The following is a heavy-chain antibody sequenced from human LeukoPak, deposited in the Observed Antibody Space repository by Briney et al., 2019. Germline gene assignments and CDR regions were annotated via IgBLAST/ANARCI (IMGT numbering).Heavy chain of an antibody. Sequence: EASVKVSCKASGYTFTGYYMHWVRQAPGQGLEWMGWTNPNSGGTNYAQKFQGRVTMTRDTSISTAYMELSRLRSDDTAVYYCAKPTCTNGVCYSFDAFDIWGQGTMVTVSS. V-gene: IGHV1-2*02. CDR3: AKPTCTNGVCYSFDAFDI. CDR1: GYTFTGYY. J-gene: IGHJ3*02. D-gene: IGHD2-8*01. CDR2: TNPNSGGT.